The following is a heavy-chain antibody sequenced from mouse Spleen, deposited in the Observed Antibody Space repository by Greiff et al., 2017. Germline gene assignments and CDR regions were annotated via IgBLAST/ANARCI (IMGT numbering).Heavy chain of an antibody. CDR3: ARDSSGPYYAMDY. V-gene: IGHV5-17*01. J-gene: IGHJ4*01. D-gene: IGHD3-2*02. CDR2: ISSGSSTI. CDR1: GFTFSDYG. Sequence: EVQGVESGGGLVKPGGSLKLSCAASGFTFSDYGMHWVRQAPEKGLEWVAYISSGSSTIYYADTVKGRFTISRDNAKNTLFLQMTSLRSEDTAMYYCARDSSGPYYAMDYWGQGTSVTVSS.